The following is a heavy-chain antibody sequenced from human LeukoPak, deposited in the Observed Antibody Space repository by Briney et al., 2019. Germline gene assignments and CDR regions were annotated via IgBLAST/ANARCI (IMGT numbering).Heavy chain of an antibody. CDR1: GFTFSSYE. Sequence: PGGSLRLSCAASGFTFSSYEMNWVRQAPGKGLEWVSGISGRGGSTNYADSVKGRFTISRDNSKNTLYLQMDSLRAEDAAVYFCAKAPVTSCRGAYCYPFDSWGQGTLVTVSS. J-gene: IGHJ4*02. D-gene: IGHD2-21*01. CDR2: ISGRGGST. V-gene: IGHV3-23*01. CDR3: AKAPVTSCRGAYCYPFDS.